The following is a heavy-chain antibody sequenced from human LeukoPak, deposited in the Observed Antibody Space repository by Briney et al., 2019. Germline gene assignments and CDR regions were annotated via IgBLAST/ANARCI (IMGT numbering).Heavy chain of an antibody. J-gene: IGHJ4*02. CDR1: EYSFTGYY. Sequence: ASEKVSYKASEYSFTGYYMHWVRQAPGQGLQWMEWINPNSGATNYARKFQGRVTMTRDTSISTAYMELSSLRSDDTAVYYCAREIAAGGWRGFDYWGQGTLVTVSS. CDR3: AREIAAGGWRGFDY. V-gene: IGHV1-2*02. D-gene: IGHD6-13*01. CDR2: INPNSGAT.